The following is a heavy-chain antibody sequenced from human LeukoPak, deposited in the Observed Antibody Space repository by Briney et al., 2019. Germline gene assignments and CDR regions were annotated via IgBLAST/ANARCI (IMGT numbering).Heavy chain of an antibody. CDR2: INHSGST. V-gene: IGHV4-39*07. CDR1: GGSISSGSYY. D-gene: IGHD5-18*01. Sequence: SQTLSLTCTVSGGSISSGSYYWSWIRQPPGKGLEWIGEINHSGSTNYNPSLKSRVTISVDTSKNQFSLKLSSVTAADTAVYYCARGRGIQLWTGVKGPIDYWGQGTLVTVSS. CDR3: ARGRGIQLWTGVKGPIDY. J-gene: IGHJ4*02.